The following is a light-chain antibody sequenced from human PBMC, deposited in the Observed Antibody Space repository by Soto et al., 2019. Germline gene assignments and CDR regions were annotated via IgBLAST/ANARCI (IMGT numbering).Light chain of an antibody. CDR1: IFDVGDNF. V-gene: IGLV1-51*01. J-gene: IGLJ2*01. Sequence: QSVLTQPPSVSAAPGKKVTISCSGTIFDVGDNFVSWYQHFPGTAPKLLIYDDDRRPSGIPDRFSASKSGTSATLRIARVQPGDESDYYCASWDTDVNAVFGGGTKLTVL. CDR2: DDD. CDR3: ASWDTDVNAV.